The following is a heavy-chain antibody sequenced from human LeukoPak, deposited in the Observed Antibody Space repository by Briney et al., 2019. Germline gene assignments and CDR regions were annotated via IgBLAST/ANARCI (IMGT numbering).Heavy chain of an antibody. V-gene: IGHV4-59*01. CDR2: IYYSGST. D-gene: IGHD1-26*01. J-gene: IGHJ3*02. CDR1: GPFIKTYY. CDR3: ARGGGSYGSDAFDI. Sequence: PSETLSLTGTVSGPFIKTYYWSWIRQPPGKGLEWIGYIYYSGSTNYNPSLKSRVTISVDTSKNQFSLKLSSVTAADTAVYYCARGGGSYGSDAFDIWGQGTMVTVSS.